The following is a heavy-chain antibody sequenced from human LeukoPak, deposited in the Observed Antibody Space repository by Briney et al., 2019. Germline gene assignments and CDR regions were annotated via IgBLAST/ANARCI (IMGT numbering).Heavy chain of an antibody. CDR1: GFTFSNYA. CDR3: AKWGDYDVLTGYYDPDY. V-gene: IGHV3-23*01. D-gene: IGHD3-9*01. J-gene: IGHJ4*02. CDR2: ITGSGGGT. Sequence: PGASLRLSCAASGFTFSNYAMSWVRQAPGKGLEWVSAITGSGGGTYYADSVKGRFTISRDNSKNTLYLQMNGLRAEDTAVYYCAKWGDYDVLTGYYDPDYWGQGTLVTVSS.